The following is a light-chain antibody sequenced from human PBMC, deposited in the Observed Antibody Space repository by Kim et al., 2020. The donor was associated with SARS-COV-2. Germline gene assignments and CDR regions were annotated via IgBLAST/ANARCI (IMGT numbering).Light chain of an antibody. CDR1: KLGDKY. Sequence: VSPGQTASITCSGDKLGDKYACWYQQKPGRSPVLVIYQDTKRPAGIPERFSGSNSGNTATLTISGTQAMDEADYYCQAWDSSTVVFGGGTKLTVL. V-gene: IGLV3-1*01. J-gene: IGLJ2*01. CDR3: QAWDSSTVV. CDR2: QDT.